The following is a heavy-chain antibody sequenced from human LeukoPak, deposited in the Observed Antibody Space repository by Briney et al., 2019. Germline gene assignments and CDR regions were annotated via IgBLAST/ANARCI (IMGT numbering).Heavy chain of an antibody. D-gene: IGHD3-22*01. J-gene: IGHJ5*02. V-gene: IGHV1-46*01. CDR3: ARDLSTTMIVVVSNWFDP. CDR2: INPSGGST. CDR1: GYTFTSYY. Sequence: ASVKVSCKAFGYTFTSYYMHWVRQAPGQGLEWMGIINPSGGSTSYAQKFQGRVTMTRDMSTSTVYMELSSLRSEDTAVYYCARDLSTTMIVVVSNWFDPWGQGTLVTVSS.